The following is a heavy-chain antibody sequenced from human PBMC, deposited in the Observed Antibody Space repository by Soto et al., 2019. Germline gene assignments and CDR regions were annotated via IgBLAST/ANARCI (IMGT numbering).Heavy chain of an antibody. Sequence: ASVKVSCKASGYTFTDYYMHWVRQAPGQGLERMGWINPNSGGTNYAQKFQGWVTMTRDTSISTAYMELSRLRSDDTAVYYCARDYGAGNYYYYGMDVWGQGTTVTVSS. CDR1: GYTFTDYY. CDR3: ARDYGAGNYYYYGMDV. D-gene: IGHD6-19*01. V-gene: IGHV1-2*04. CDR2: INPNSGGT. J-gene: IGHJ6*02.